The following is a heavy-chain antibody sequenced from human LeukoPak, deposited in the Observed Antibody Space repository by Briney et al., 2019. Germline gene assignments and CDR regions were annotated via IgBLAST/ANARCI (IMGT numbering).Heavy chain of an antibody. D-gene: IGHD2-8*01. CDR2: IRYDGSKK. J-gene: IGHJ6*03. V-gene: IGHV3-30*02. Sequence: GGSLRLSCAASGFIFSSYGMHWVRQAPGKGLEWVAFIRYDGSKKYYADSVKGRFTISRDNSKNTLYLQMNSLRAEDTAVYYCANGYCTNGVCYPYYYYYMDVWGKGTTVTVSS. CDR1: GFIFSSYG. CDR3: ANGYCTNGVCYPYYYYYMDV.